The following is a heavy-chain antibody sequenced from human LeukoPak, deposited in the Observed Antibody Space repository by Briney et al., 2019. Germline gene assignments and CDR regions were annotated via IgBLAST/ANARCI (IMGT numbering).Heavy chain of an antibody. V-gene: IGHV1-2*02. Sequence: GASVKVSCKASGYTFTGYYIHWVRQAPGQGLARMGWINPNSGGTNYAQKFQGRVTMTRDTSISTAYMELSRLRSDDTAVYYCARGSDYYYYGMDVWGKGTTVTVSS. CDR1: GYTFTGYY. CDR3: ARGSDYYYYGMDV. J-gene: IGHJ6*04. CDR2: INPNSGGT.